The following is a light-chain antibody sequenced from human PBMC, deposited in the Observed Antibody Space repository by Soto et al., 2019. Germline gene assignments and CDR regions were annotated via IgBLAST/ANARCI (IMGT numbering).Light chain of an antibody. CDR3: PQSYSYPLT. CDR2: AAS. Sequence: DMQMTQSPSSLSASVGDSVSIACRASQTINTYLNWYQQKPGKAPKLLIYAASSLQSGVPPRFSGSGPWTVFTLTISSLQPEDFATYYSPQSYSYPLTFGPGTKVDI. V-gene: IGKV1-39*01. CDR1: QTINTY. J-gene: IGKJ3*01.